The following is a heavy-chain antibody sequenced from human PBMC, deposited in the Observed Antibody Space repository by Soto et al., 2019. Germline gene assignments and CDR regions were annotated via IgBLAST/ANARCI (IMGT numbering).Heavy chain of an antibody. Sequence: SETLSLTCAVYGGTFSGYYWSWIRQPPGKGLEWIGEINHSGSTNYNPSLKSRVTISVDTSKNQFSLKLSSVTAADTPVYYCARVERVSRFFRVGRSGMAVCGQRTTVPVSS. CDR3: ARVERVSRFFRVGRSGMAV. D-gene: IGHD3-3*01. V-gene: IGHV4-34*01. CDR1: GGTFSGYY. CDR2: INHSGST. J-gene: IGHJ6*02.